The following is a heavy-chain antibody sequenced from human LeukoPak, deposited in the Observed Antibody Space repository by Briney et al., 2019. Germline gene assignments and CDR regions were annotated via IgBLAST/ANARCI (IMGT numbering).Heavy chain of an antibody. J-gene: IGHJ5*02. CDR2: ITSSGGIT. D-gene: IGHD2-21*02. Sequence: HPGGSLRLSCAASGFTFNSHEMHWVRQAPGKGLEWVSYITSSGGITYYADSVKGRFTVSRDNAKNSLFLQMNSLRAEDTAIYYCAGERNCGGDCYQGSWFAPWGQGTLVTVSS. CDR1: GFTFNSHE. V-gene: IGHV3-48*03. CDR3: AGERNCGGDCYQGSWFAP.